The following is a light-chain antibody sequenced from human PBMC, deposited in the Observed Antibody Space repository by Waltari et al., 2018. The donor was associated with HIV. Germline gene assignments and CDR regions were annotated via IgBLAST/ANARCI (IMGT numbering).Light chain of an antibody. CDR2: DVN. J-gene: IGLJ2*01. V-gene: IGLV2-11*01. CDR3: SSYTSSSSRV. CDR1: NNDVGGYWY. Sequence: QSPLTQPRSVSGSPGQSVTISCTGTNNDVGGYWYVSWYQQHPGKAPKLLIFDVNKRPSGVPDRFSGSKAGNTASLAISGLQAEDEADYYCSSYTSSSSRVFGGGTKLTVL.